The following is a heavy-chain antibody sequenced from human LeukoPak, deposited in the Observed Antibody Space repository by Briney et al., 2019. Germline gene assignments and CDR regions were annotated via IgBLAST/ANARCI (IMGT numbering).Heavy chain of an antibody. J-gene: IGHJ5*02. CDR2: ISAYNGNT. V-gene: IGHV1-18*01. CDR3: ARDQEFGIAAVKSWFDP. CDR1: GYTLTSYG. Sequence: ASVKVSCKASGYTLTSYGINWVRQAPGQGLEWMGWISAYNGNTIYAQKLQGRVTMTTDTSTNTAYMEVRSLRSDDTAVYYCARDQEFGIAAVKSWFDPWGQGTLVTVSS. D-gene: IGHD6-13*01.